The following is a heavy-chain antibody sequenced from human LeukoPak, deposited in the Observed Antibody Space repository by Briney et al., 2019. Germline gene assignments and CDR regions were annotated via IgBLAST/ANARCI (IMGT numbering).Heavy chain of an antibody. V-gene: IGHV3-23*01. CDR3: AKFEGDDYGDYGHY. J-gene: IGHJ4*02. CDR1: GFTFSSYA. Sequence: PGGSPRLSCAASGFTFSSYAMSWVRQAPGKGLEWVSAISGSGGSTYYADSVKGRFTISRDNSKNTLYLQMNSLRAEDTAVYYCAKFEGDDYGDYGHYWGQGTLVTVSS. D-gene: IGHD4-17*01. CDR2: ISGSGGST.